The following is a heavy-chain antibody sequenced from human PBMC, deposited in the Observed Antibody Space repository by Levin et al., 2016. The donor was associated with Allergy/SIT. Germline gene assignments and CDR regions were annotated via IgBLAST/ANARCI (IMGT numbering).Heavy chain of an antibody. CDR3: AREVQYCGGDCYSFGYYFDY. Sequence: GESLKISCAASGFTVSSNYMSWVRQAPGKGLEWVSVIYSGGSTYYADSVKGRFTISRDNSKNTLYLQMNSLRAEDTAVYYCAREVQYCGGDCYSFGYYFDYWGQGTLVTVSS. V-gene: IGHV3-53*05. D-gene: IGHD2-21*02. CDR2: IYSGGST. J-gene: IGHJ4*02. CDR1: GFTVSSNY.